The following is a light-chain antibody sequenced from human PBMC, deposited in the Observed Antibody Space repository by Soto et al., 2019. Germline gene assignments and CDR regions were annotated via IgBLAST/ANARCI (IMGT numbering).Light chain of an antibody. CDR3: QSYDSSLSAPYV. J-gene: IGLJ1*01. CDR2: SNS. V-gene: IGLV1-40*01. Sequence: QSVLTQPASVSVAPGQRVTISCTGSSSNIGAGYDVHWYQQLPGTAPKLLIYSNSNRPSGVPDRFSGSKSGTSASLAITGLQAEDEADYYCQSYDSSLSAPYVFGTGTKVTVL. CDR1: SSNIGAGYD.